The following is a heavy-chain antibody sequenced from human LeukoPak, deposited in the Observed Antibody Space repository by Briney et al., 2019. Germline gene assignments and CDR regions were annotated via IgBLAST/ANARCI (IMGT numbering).Heavy chain of an antibody. CDR2: IRYDGSNK. J-gene: IGHJ6*03. V-gene: IGHV3-30*02. CDR1: GFTFSNYA. D-gene: IGHD3-9*01. CDR3: ATLKPLRYFDWLFRDYYYYYYMDV. Sequence: GGSLRLSCAASGFTFSNYAIHWVRQAPGKGLEWVAFIRYDGSNKYYVDSVKGRFTISRDNSKNTLYLQMNSLRAEDTAVYYCATLKPLRYFDWLFRDYYYYYYMDVWGKGTTVTISS.